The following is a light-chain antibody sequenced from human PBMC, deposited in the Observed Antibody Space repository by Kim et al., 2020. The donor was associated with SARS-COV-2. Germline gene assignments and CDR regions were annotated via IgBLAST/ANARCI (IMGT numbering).Light chain of an antibody. Sequence: DIQMTQSPSTLSASVGDRVTITCRASQSISGWLAWYQQKPGKAPKLLIHDASILESGVPSTFSGSESGTEFNLTITSLQPDDVATYYCQQYYSSPYTFGHGNKLEI. V-gene: IGKV1-5*01. CDR3: QQYYSSPYT. J-gene: IGKJ2*01. CDR2: DAS. CDR1: QSISGW.